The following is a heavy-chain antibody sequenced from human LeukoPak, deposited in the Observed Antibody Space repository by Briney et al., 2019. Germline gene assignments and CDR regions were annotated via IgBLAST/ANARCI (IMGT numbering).Heavy chain of an antibody. CDR1: GFNFANHA. CDR3: VREDTPATANY. CDR2: ISGGGDIT. V-gene: IGHV3-23*01. J-gene: IGHJ4*02. D-gene: IGHD2-21*02. Sequence: PGGSLRLSCAASGFNFANHAMSWVRQTPVKGLEWVSAISGGGDITYYADSVTGRFTISRDNSKDTLFLQMHSLRPGDTAVYYCVREDTPATANYWGQGTLVTISS.